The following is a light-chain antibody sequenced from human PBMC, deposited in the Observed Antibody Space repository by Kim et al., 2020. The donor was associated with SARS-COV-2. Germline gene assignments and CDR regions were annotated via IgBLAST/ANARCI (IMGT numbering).Light chain of an antibody. J-gene: IGLJ2*01. CDR3: CSYAGSYTLGV. V-gene: IGLV2-11*01. CDR2: DVS. CDR1: SSDVGGYNY. Sequence: QSVTISCTGTSSDVGGYNYVSCYQQHPGKAPKLMIYDVSKRPSGVPDRFSGSKSGNTASLTISGLQAEDEADYYCCSYAGSYTLGVFGGGTQLTVL.